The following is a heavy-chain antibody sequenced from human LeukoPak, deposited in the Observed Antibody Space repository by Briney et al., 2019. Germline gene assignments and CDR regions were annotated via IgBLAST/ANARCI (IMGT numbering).Heavy chain of an antibody. CDR3: ATSVYNYYDSSGYYYFDY. J-gene: IGHJ4*02. D-gene: IGHD3-22*01. CDR2: FDPEDGET. V-gene: IGHV1-24*01. CDR1: GYTLTELS. Sequence: ASVKVSCKVSGYTLTELSMHWVRQAPGKGLEWMGGFDPEDGETIYAQKFQGRVTMTEDTSTDTAYMELSSLRSEDTAVYYCATSVYNYYDSSGYYYFDYWGQGTLVTVSS.